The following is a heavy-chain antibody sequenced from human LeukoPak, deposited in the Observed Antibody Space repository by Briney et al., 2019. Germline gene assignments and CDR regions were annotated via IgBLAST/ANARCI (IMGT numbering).Heavy chain of an antibody. Sequence: ASVKVSCKASGYTFTSYDINWVRQATGQGLEWMGWMNPNSGNTGYAQKFQGRVTMTRNTSISTAYMELSSLRSEDTAVYYCARKVRLGELSLYPDFDYWGQGTLVTVSS. CDR1: GYTFTSYD. CDR2: MNPNSGNT. CDR3: ARKVRLGELSLYPDFDY. D-gene: IGHD3-16*02. V-gene: IGHV1-8*01. J-gene: IGHJ4*02.